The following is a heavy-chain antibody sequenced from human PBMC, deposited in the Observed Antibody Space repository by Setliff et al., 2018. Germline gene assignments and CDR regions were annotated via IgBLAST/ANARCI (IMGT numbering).Heavy chain of an antibody. V-gene: IGHV4-31*03. CDR1: GASITSDAYH. J-gene: IGHJ2*01. Sequence: SETLSLTCIVSGASITSDAYHWSWVRQHPGKGLEWIGYIYYSGSTYYNPSLESRVTISLDSSKNQFSLELHSVTAADTAVYHCARSRTIAVKGGVFAVWGRGTLVTVSS. CDR3: ARSRTIAVKGGVFAV. D-gene: IGHD6-19*01. CDR2: IYYSGST.